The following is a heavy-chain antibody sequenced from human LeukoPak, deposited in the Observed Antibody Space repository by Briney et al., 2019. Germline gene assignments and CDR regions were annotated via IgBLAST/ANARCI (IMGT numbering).Heavy chain of an antibody. D-gene: IGHD6-13*01. CDR3: ARGDTGYSSSWKNWFDP. V-gene: IGHV5-51*01. CDR1: GYSFTSYW. Sequence: GESLKISCKGSGYSFTSYWIGWVRQMPGKGLEWMGIICPGDSDTRYSPSFQGQVTISADKSISTAYLQWSSLKASDTAMYYSARGDTGYSSSWKNWFDPWGQGTLVTVSS. J-gene: IGHJ5*02. CDR2: ICPGDSDT.